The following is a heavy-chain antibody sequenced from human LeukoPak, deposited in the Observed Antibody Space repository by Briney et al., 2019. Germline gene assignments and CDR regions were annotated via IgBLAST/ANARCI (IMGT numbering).Heavy chain of an antibody. CDR3: ARTWSNYYDSSGYRL. D-gene: IGHD3-22*01. CDR1: GYTFTGYY. V-gene: IGHV1-69*02. J-gene: IGHJ4*02. Sequence: ASVKVSCKASGYTFTGYYMHWVRQAPGQGLEWMGRIIPILGIANYAQKFQGRVTITADKSTSTAYMELSSLRSEDTAVYYCARTWSNYYDSSGYRLWGQGTLVTVSS. CDR2: IIPILGIA.